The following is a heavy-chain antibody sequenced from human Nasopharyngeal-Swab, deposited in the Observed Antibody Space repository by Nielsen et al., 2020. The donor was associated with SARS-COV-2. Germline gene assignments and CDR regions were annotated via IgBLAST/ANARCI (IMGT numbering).Heavy chain of an antibody. D-gene: IGHD6-13*01. CDR3: AHSSSTAYYFDY. Sequence: SGPTLVKPTQTFTLTCTFSGFSLSTSGAGVGWIRQPPGKALEWLALIYWDDDKRYSPSLKSRLTTTKDTSKNQVVLTMTNMDPVDTATYYCAHSSSTAYYFDYWGQGTLVTVSS. V-gene: IGHV2-5*02. CDR2: IYWDDDK. J-gene: IGHJ4*02. CDR1: GFSLSTSGAG.